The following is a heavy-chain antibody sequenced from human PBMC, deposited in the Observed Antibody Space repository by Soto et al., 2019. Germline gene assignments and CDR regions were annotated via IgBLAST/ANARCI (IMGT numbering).Heavy chain of an antibody. D-gene: IGHD2-15*01. J-gene: IGHJ5*02. CDR1: GYTLTELS. CDR2: FDPEDGET. CDR3: ATQNFYCSGGSCYLDWFAP. Sequence: EASVKVSCKVSGYTLTELSMHWVRQAPGKGLEWMGGFDPEDGETIYAQKFQGRVTMTEDTSTDTAYMELSSLRSEDTAVYYCATQNFYCSGGSCYLDWFAPWGQGTLVTVS. V-gene: IGHV1-24*01.